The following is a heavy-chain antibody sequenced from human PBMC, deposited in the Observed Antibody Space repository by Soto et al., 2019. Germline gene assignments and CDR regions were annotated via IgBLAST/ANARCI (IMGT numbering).Heavy chain of an antibody. CDR2: IYYSGST. CDR1: GGSISSYY. J-gene: IGHJ6*03. CDR3: ARGTFEQWLVRDYYYYMDV. Sequence: SETLSLTCTVSGGSISSYYWSWIRQPPGKGLEWIGYIYYSGSTNYNPSLKSRVTISVDTSKNQFSLKLSSVTAADTAVYYCARGTFEQWLVRDYYYYMDVWGKGTTVTVSS. V-gene: IGHV4-59*01. D-gene: IGHD6-19*01.